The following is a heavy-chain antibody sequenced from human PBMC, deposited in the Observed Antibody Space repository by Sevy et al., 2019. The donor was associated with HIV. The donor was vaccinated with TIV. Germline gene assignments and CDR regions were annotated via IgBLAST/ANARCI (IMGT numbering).Heavy chain of an antibody. CDR3: ARGRIDYGDYGDGYYYYYGMDV. Sequence: GGSLRLSCAASGFTFSSYDTHWVRQATGKGLEWVSAIGTAGDPYYPGSVKGRFTISRENAKNSLYLQMNSLRAGDTAVYYCARGRIDYGDYGDGYYYYYGMDVWGQGTTVTVSS. CDR1: GFTFSSYD. J-gene: IGHJ6*02. V-gene: IGHV3-13*05. D-gene: IGHD4-17*01. CDR2: IGTAGDP.